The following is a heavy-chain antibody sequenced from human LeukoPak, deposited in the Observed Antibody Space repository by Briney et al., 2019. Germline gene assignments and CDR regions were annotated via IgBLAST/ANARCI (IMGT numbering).Heavy chain of an antibody. D-gene: IGHD3-22*01. V-gene: IGHV3-66*01. J-gene: IGHJ3*02. CDR3: ARLSDSSGYGAFDI. CDR2: IYSGGNT. Sequence: GGSLRLSCAASGFSVSDTYMGWVRQAPGKGLEWVSVIYSGGNTYYPDSVKGRSTISRDNSKNTLLLEMNSLRAEDTAVYHCARLSDSSGYGAFDIWGQGTMVTVSS. CDR1: GFSVSDTY.